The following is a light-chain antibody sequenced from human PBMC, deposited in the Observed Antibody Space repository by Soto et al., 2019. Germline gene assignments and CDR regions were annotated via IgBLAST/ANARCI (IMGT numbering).Light chain of an antibody. CDR3: QQYNNWPEWT. J-gene: IGKJ1*01. Sequence: EIEMTQSPAPLSLAPGERVTLSCRAREKVSTNLSGYQQKAGQAPRLLIYGAATRATGIPARFSGSGSGTEFTLTISSLQSEDFAVYYCQQYNNWPEWTFGQGTKVDIK. V-gene: IGKV3-15*01. CDR2: GAA. CDR1: EKVSTN.